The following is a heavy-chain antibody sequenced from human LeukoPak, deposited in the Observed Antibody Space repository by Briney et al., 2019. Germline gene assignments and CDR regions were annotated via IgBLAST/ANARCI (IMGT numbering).Heavy chain of an antibody. CDR3: VRDIAPPGNRLFDY. V-gene: IGHV1-2*02. CDR1: GYTFTGYY. J-gene: IGHJ4*02. Sequence: ASVKVSCKASGYTFTGYYMHWVRQAPGQGLEWMGWSNPDGGATNYAQKFQGRVAMTRDTSIRTAYLELSGLRSDDTAIYYCVRDIAPPGNRLFDYWGQGTLVTVSS. CDR2: SNPDGGAT. D-gene: IGHD6-13*01.